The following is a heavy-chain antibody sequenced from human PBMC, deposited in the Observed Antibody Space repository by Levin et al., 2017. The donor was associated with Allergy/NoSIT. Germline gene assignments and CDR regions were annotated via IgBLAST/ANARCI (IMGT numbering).Heavy chain of an antibody. D-gene: IGHD3-16*01. CDR3: ARVKDLGGTTFFDY. CDR2: TYYRSKWHN. V-gene: IGHV6-1*01. CDR1: GDSVSSNSAA. Sequence: SETLSLTCAISGDSVSSNSAAWNWIRQSSSRGLEWLGRTYYRSKWHNDYAVSVKSRITINPDTSKNQVSLQMNSVTPEDTAIYYCARVKDLGGTTFFDYWGQGILVIASS. J-gene: IGHJ4*02.